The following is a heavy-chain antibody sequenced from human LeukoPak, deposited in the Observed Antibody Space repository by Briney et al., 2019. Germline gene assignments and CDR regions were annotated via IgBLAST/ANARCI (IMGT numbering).Heavy chain of an antibody. CDR2: ISSSGSTI. D-gene: IGHD3-22*01. J-gene: IGHJ4*02. CDR3: ARGEGYYYDSSGYY. Sequence: GGSLRLSCAASGFTFSSYEMNRVRQAPGKGLEWVSYISSSGSTIYYADSVKGRFTISRDNAKNSLYLQMNSLRAEDTAVYYCARGEGYYYDSSGYYWGQGTLSPSPQ. V-gene: IGHV3-48*03. CDR1: GFTFSSYE.